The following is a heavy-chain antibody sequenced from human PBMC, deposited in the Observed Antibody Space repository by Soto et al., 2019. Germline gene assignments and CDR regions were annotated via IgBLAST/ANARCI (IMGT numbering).Heavy chain of an antibody. V-gene: IGHV4-4*02. CDR2: IYHSGSI. CDR1: SGSISSTNC. CDR3: VKEGSGWSYLDH. J-gene: IGHJ4*02. Sequence: QVQLQESGPGLVKPSETLSLSCVVSSGSISSTNCWSWVRQPPGRGLEWIGAIYHSGSINYNPSLRSRVTISVDKSKNQFSLNLISVTAADTAVYFCVKEGSGWSYLDHWGQGILVTVSS. D-gene: IGHD6-19*01.